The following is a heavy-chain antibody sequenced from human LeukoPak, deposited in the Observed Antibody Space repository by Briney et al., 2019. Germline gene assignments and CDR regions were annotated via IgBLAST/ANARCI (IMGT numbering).Heavy chain of an antibody. CDR2: IYHSGST. CDR1: GGSISSSNW. J-gene: IGHJ4*02. Sequence: NSSETLSLTCAVSGGSISSSNWWSWVRQPPGKGLEWIGEIYHSGSTNYNPSLKSRVTISVDTSKNQFSLKLSSLTAADTAIYYCARPFLRFSSGWHFDYWGQGILVTVSS. V-gene: IGHV4-4*02. D-gene: IGHD6-19*01. CDR3: ARPFLRFSSGWHFDY.